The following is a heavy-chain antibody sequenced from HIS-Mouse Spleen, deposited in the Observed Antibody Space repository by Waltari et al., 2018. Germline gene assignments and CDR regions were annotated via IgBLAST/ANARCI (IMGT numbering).Heavy chain of an antibody. Sequence: QVQLVESGGGVVQPGRSLRLSCAASGFTFSSYAMHWVRQAPGKGLEWVAVISYDGSKKYYADSVKGRFTISRDNSKNTLYLQMNSLRAEDTAVYYCARELPADYWGQGTLVTVSS. V-gene: IGHV3-30*04. D-gene: IGHD2-2*01. CDR2: ISYDGSKK. J-gene: IGHJ4*02. CDR3: ARELPADY. CDR1: GFTFSSYA.